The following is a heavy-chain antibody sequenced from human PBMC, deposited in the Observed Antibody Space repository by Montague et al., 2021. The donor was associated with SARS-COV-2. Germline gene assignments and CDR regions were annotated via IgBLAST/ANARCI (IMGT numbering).Heavy chain of an antibody. Sequence: PALVKPTQTLTLTCTFSGFSLSTSGMCMTWIRQPPGKALEWLARIDWDGDKYYNTSLKSRLTISKDTSKSLVVLTMTNMDPVDTATYYCARGPTDTYYYNGMDVWGQGTTVTVSS. CDR1: GFSLSTSGMC. CDR3: ARGPTDTYYYNGMDV. J-gene: IGHJ6*02. V-gene: IGHV2-70*11. CDR2: IDWDGDK.